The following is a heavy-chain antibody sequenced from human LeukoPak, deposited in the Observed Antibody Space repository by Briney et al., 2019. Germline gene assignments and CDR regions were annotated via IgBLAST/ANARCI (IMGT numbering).Heavy chain of an antibody. Sequence: GGSLRLSCAASGFSFDDNAMYWVRPAPGKGLEWVSLISGDGATTYYADSARSRFNISRDNSTSSLYLQMNSLRSEDSALYYCAKDKQGGGFQNWGQGTLVTVSS. D-gene: IGHD3-16*01. CDR1: GFSFDDNA. J-gene: IGHJ1*01. CDR2: ISGDGATT. CDR3: AKDKQGGGFQN. V-gene: IGHV3-43*02.